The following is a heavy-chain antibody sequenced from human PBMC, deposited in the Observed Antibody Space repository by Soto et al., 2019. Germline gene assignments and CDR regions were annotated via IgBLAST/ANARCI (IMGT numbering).Heavy chain of an antibody. Sequence: GGSLRLSCAASGFTFSDYYMSWIRQAPGKGLEWVSYISSSGSTIYYADSVKGRFTISRDNAKNSLYLQMNSLRAEDTAVYYCASLSGVAVAARHDAFDIWGQGTMVTVSS. D-gene: IGHD6-19*01. CDR1: GFTFSDYY. J-gene: IGHJ3*02. V-gene: IGHV3-11*01. CDR2: ISSSGSTI. CDR3: ASLSGVAVAARHDAFDI.